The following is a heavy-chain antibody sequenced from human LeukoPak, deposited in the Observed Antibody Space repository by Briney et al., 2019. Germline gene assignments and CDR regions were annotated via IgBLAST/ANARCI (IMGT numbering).Heavy chain of an antibody. CDR2: INPNSGGT. Sequence: ASVKVSCKASGYTFTSYYMHWVRQAPGQGLEWMGIINPNSGGTNYAQKFQGRVTMTRDTSISTAYMELSRLRSDDTAVYYCARDRGGSSGWYRYWGQGTLVTVSS. J-gene: IGHJ4*02. CDR1: GYTFTSYY. D-gene: IGHD6-19*01. V-gene: IGHV1-2*02. CDR3: ARDRGGSSGWYRY.